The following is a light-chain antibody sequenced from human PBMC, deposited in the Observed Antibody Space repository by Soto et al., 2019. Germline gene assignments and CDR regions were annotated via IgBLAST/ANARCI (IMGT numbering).Light chain of an antibody. J-gene: IGKJ1*01. CDR1: QSVSDS. V-gene: IGKV1-39*01. Sequence: EIQRPQSPSTMSASVGPRVTITCRANQSVSDSLNWYQQKPAKDPNHLIYAASSLRSGGPSRISGGGAGTDVTLTISSIQPEDFSTYYCHQSYSTPQTFGQGTKVDIK. CDR2: AAS. CDR3: HQSYSTPQT.